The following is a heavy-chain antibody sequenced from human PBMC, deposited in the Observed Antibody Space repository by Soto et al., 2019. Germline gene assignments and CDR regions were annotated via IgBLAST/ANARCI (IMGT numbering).Heavy chain of an antibody. CDR1: GYSISSGYY. V-gene: IGHV4-38-2*02. CDR3: ARDLMAVVGAISSLPFEI. D-gene: IGHD1-26*01. Sequence: SETLSLTCAVSGYSISSGYYWGWIRQSPGKGLEWIGSIYHRGSTYYNPSLKSRVTISVDTSKNQFSLKLSSVTAADTAVYYCARDLMAVVGAISSLPFEIWGQGTMVT. J-gene: IGHJ3*02. CDR2: IYHRGST.